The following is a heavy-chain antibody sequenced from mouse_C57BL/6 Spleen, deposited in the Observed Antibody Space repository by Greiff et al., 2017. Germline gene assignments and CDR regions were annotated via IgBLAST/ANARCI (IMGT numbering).Heavy chain of an antibody. J-gene: IGHJ1*03. CDR1: GYTFTSYW. CDR3: ARQGGNYVGWYFDV. V-gene: IGHV1-59*01. D-gene: IGHD2-1*01. Sequence: VQLQQPGAELVRPGTSVKLSCKASGYTFTSYWMHWVKQRPGQGLEWIGVIDPSDSYTNYNQKFKGKATLTVDTSSSTAYMQLSSLTSEDSAVYYCARQGGNYVGWYFDVWGTGTTVTVSS. CDR2: IDPSDSYT.